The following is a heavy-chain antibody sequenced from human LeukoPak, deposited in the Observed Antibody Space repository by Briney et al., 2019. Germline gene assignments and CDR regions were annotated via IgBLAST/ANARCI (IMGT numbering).Heavy chain of an antibody. V-gene: IGHV4-39*01. CDR3: WGYSYGYYYFDY. CDR2: IYYSGST. D-gene: IGHD5-18*01. Sequence: SETLSLTCTVSGGSISSSSYYWGWIRQPPGKGLEWIGSIYYSGSTYYNPSLKGRVTISVDTSKNQFSLKLSSVTAADTAVYYCWGYSYGYYYFDYWGQGTLVTVSS. CDR1: GGSISSSSYY. J-gene: IGHJ4*02.